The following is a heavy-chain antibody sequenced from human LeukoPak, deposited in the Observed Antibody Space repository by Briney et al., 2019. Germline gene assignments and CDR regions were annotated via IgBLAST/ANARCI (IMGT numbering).Heavy chain of an antibody. CDR3: ATYYGSGAAFDI. D-gene: IGHD3-10*01. Sequence: SETLSLTCAVSGGSISSGGYSWSWIRQPPGKGLEWIGYIYYSGSTNYNPSLKSRVTISVDKSKNQFSLKLSSVTAADTAVYYCATYYGSGAAFDIWGQGTMVTVSS. V-gene: IGHV4-30-2*01. CDR2: IYYSGST. J-gene: IGHJ3*02. CDR1: GGSISSGGYS.